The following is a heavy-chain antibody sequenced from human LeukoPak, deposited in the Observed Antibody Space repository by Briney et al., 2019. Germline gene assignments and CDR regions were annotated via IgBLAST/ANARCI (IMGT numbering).Heavy chain of an antibody. D-gene: IGHD3-10*01. CDR1: GFTFDRYT. CDR3: AKDWAMIREDYYMDV. CDR2: ITRDGSGT. Sequence: PGGPLRLSCAASGFTFDRYTMYWVRQPPGKGLEWVAHITRDGSGTYYADSVKGRFTISRDNSKKSLYLQMNSLRIEDTALYYCAKDWAMIREDYYMDVWGKGTTVTVSS. J-gene: IGHJ6*03. V-gene: IGHV3-43*01.